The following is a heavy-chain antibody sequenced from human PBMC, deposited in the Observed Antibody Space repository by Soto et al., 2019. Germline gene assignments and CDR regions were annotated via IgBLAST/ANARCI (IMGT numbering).Heavy chain of an antibody. J-gene: IGHJ4*02. CDR1: GFTFSSYG. D-gene: IGHD1-26*01. Sequence: PGGSLRLSCAASGFTFSSYGMHWVRQAPGKGLEWVAVIWYDGSNKYYADSVKGRFTISRDNSKNTLYLQMNSLRAEDTAVYYCARDRFRSGSYYDELDYWGQGTLVTVSS. V-gene: IGHV3-33*01. CDR3: ARDRFRSGSYYDELDY. CDR2: IWYDGSNK.